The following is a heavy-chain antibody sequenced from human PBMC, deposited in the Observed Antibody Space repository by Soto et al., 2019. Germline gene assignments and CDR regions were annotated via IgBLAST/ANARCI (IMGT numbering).Heavy chain of an antibody. CDR2: ISGYNGNT. CDR3: ARDRGYNWNYGGFDP. Sequence: QVQLVQSGAEVKKPGASVKVSCKASGYTFTSYGISWVRQAPGQGLEWMGWISGYNGNTNYAQKLQGRVTMTTDTPTSTAYMELRSLRSDDTAVYYCARDRGYNWNYGGFDPWGQGTLVTVSS. CDR1: GYTFTSYG. V-gene: IGHV1-18*01. D-gene: IGHD1-7*01. J-gene: IGHJ5*02.